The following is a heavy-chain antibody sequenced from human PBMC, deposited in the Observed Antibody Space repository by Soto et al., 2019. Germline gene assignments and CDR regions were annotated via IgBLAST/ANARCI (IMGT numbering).Heavy chain of an antibody. CDR1: DDSINSDKYY. D-gene: IGHD3-9*01. CDR2: IYYRGSA. J-gene: IGHJ4*02. V-gene: IGHV4-39*01. CDR3: ARLEGLATISYYFDF. Sequence: QLQLQESGPGLVKPSETLSLTCSVSDDSINSDKYYWGWIRQPPGKGLEWIGSIYYRGSAYYNPSLQTRVTISLDKSKSQFSLKLNSVTAADSAVSFCARLEGLATISYYFDFWGPGALVTVSS.